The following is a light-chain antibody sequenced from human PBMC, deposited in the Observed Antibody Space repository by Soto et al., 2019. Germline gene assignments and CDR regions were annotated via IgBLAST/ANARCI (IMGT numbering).Light chain of an antibody. CDR2: HAS. V-gene: IGKV1-5*02. CDR1: QSISNW. Sequence: DLRITHSPVTIPASVGYAVTSICRASQSISNWLAWYQQKPGTAPKVLIYHASNLQSGVPSRFSGSGSGTEFTLTISSLQPDDFATYYCQQYNSYSFGQGTKVDI. J-gene: IGKJ1*01. CDR3: QQYNSYS.